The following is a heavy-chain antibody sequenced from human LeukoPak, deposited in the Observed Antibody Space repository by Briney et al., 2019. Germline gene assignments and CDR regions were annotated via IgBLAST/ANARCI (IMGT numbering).Heavy chain of an antibody. J-gene: IGHJ4*02. CDR2: ISYSGST. D-gene: IGHD5-12*01. V-gene: IGHV4-59*01. CDR1: GGSISRYY. Sequence: SQTLSLSCSVSGGSISRYYWNWIRQPPAKALEWIGYISYSGSTNYNPSLKSRVTISLDTSKNQFSLKLRSVTAADTAVYYCARGFDSKSTYFDYWGQGTLVTVSS. CDR3: ARGFDSKSTYFDY.